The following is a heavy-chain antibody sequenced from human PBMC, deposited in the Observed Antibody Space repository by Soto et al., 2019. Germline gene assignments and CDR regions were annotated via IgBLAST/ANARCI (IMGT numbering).Heavy chain of an antibody. D-gene: IGHD2-2*03. CDR2: IHYSGST. Sequence: PSETLSLTCTVSGGSISSYYWSWIRQPPGKGLDGSGYIHYSGSTHYNHSLKSRVTISVDTYISTAYMELSRLRSDDTAVYYCARDPGRTLNLGIVLVPAAIGPPYYYYYYGMDVWGQGTTVTVSS. CDR3: ARDPGRTLNLGIVLVPAAIGPPYYYYYYGMDV. CDR1: GGSISSYY. J-gene: IGHJ6*02. V-gene: IGHV4-59*01.